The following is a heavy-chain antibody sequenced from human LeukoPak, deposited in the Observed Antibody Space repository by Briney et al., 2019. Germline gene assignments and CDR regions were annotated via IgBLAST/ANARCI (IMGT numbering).Heavy chain of an antibody. J-gene: IGHJ3*02. Sequence: GGSLRLSCAASGFTFTSYNMNWVRQAPGKGLEWVSGISGSGDSTYYADAVKGRFTISRDNSKNTMYLQMSSLRAEDTAVYYCAKRGSSSSVLYYAFDIWGQGTMVTVSS. V-gene: IGHV3-23*01. CDR2: ISGSGDST. CDR3: AKRGSSSSVLYYAFDI. D-gene: IGHD6-19*01. CDR1: GFTFTSYN.